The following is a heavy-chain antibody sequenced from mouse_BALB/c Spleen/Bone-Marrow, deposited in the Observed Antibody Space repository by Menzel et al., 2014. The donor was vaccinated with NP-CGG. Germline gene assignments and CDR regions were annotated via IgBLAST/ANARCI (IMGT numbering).Heavy chain of an antibody. CDR2: IWSGGST. V-gene: IGHV2-9*02. D-gene: IGHD2-1*01. Sequence: VQLQESGPGLVAPSQRLSIPCTVSGFSLTSYGVHWVRQPPGKGLEWLGVIWSGGSTNYNSALMSRLSISKDNSKSQVFLKMNSLQTDDTAMYYCARVGNYDYAMDYWGQGTSVTVSS. CDR3: ARVGNYDYAMDY. CDR1: GFSLTSYG. J-gene: IGHJ4*01.